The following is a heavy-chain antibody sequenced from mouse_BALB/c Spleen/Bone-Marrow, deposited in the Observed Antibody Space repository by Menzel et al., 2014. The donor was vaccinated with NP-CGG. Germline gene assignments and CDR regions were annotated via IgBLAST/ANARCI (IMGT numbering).Heavy chain of an antibody. CDR1: GFSLSSYG. Sequence: QVQLKDSGPGLVQPSESLSIPCTVSGFSLSSYGLHWVRQSPGKGLEWLGAIWGGGSTDYNAAIMSRLSITRDNSKSQVFFKMNSLQPDDTAIYYCAKNLMGYFDVWGAGTTVTVSS. CDR3: AKNLMGYFDV. V-gene: IGHV2-5*01. CDR2: IWGGGST. J-gene: IGHJ1*01.